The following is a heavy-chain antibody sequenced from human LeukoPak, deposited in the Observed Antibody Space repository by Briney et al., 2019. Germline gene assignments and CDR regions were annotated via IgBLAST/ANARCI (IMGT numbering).Heavy chain of an antibody. CDR1: GYTFTNYG. J-gene: IGHJ5*02. Sequence: GASVKVSCKASGYTFTNYGINWVRQAPGQGLEWMGWISAHNGNTNYAQKLQGRVTMTTDTSTSTAYMELRSLRSDDTAVYYCASGRSTSCCRWFDPWGQGTLVTVSS. CDR3: ASGRSTSCCRWFDP. V-gene: IGHV1-18*01. D-gene: IGHD2-2*01. CDR2: ISAHNGNT.